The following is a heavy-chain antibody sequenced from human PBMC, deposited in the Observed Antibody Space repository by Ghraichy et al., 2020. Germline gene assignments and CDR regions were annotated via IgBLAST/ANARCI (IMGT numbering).Heavy chain of an antibody. CDR2: IYYSGST. D-gene: IGHD3-10*01. CDR3: ATYYYVSGRFDP. J-gene: IGHJ5*02. Sequence: SETLSLTCTVSGGSISSSSYYWGWIRQPPGKGLEWIGSIYYSGSTYYNPSLKSRVTISVDTSKNQFSLKLSSVTAADTAVYYCATYYYVSGRFDPWGQGTLVTVSS. CDR1: GGSISSSSYY. V-gene: IGHV4-39*01.